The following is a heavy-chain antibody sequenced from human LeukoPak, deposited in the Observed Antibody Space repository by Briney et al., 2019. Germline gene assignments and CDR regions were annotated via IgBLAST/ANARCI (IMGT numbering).Heavy chain of an antibody. J-gene: IGHJ4*02. CDR3: ARDGRRYCSGGSCYSDMAY. Sequence: GGSLRLSCGASGFTFGTYWMHWVRQAPGKGLVWVSGINSDGGTTTYADSVKGRFTISRDNSKNTLYLQMNSLRAEDTAVYYCARDGRRYCSGGSCYSDMAYWGQGTLVTVSS. V-gene: IGHV3-74*01. CDR1: GFTFGTYW. D-gene: IGHD2-15*01. CDR2: INSDGGTT.